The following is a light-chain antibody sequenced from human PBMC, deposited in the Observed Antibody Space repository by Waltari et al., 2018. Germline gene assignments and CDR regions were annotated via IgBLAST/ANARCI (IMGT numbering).Light chain of an antibody. J-gene: IGLJ7*01. CDR2: ENS. CDR3: GTWDSSLSGAV. Sequence: QSVLTQPPSVSAAPGQRVTISCSGGSSNIGNNYVSWYRQFPGTATKLLIYENSERPSGMPGRFSGSKSGTSATLDITGLQAGDEADYYCGTWDSSLSGAVFGGGTHLTVL. V-gene: IGLV1-51*02. CDR1: SSNIGNNY.